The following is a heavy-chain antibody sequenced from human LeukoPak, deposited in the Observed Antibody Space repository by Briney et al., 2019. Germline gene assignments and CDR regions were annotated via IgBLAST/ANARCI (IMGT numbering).Heavy chain of an antibody. CDR3: ARGFGGSWCYFEY. Sequence: PSQTLSLTCTVSGGSIDSGSYYWSWIRQHPGKGLEWIGYVYYSGSTYYNPSLKSRVTISVDTSKNQFSLNLSSVTAADTAVYHCARGFGGSWCYFEYWGQGTLVTVSS. V-gene: IGHV4-31*03. CDR1: GGSIDSGSYY. D-gene: IGHD2-15*01. J-gene: IGHJ4*02. CDR2: VYYSGST.